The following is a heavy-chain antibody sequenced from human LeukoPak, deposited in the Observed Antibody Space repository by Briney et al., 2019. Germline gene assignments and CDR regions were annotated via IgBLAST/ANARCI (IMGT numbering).Heavy chain of an antibody. D-gene: IGHD4-17*01. V-gene: IGHV3-33*01. Sequence: PGGSLRLSCATSGFAFSSFGMHWVRPAPGKGLEWVAVIWYDGTNKYYADSVKGRFTISRNNSKNTLYLQRNSLRAEDTAVYYCARATVTRWFDPWGQGTLVTVST. CDR2: IWYDGTNK. CDR3: ARATVTRWFDP. J-gene: IGHJ5*02. CDR1: GFAFSSFG.